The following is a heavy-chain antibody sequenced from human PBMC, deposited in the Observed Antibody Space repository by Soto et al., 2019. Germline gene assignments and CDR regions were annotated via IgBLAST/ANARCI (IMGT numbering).Heavy chain of an antibody. V-gene: IGHV3-7*03. Sequence: EVQLVESGGTLVQPGGSLSLSCAASGFTFSSYWMAWVRQIPGKGLEWVTNTRPDGSETYYLDSVKGRFTISRDNAKFALYLQMDSRRGDDTSVYYCARDDGYRSIDYWGQGTLVTVS. CDR3: ARDDGYRSIDY. D-gene: IGHD5-18*01. CDR1: GFTFSSYW. J-gene: IGHJ4*02. CDR2: TRPDGSET.